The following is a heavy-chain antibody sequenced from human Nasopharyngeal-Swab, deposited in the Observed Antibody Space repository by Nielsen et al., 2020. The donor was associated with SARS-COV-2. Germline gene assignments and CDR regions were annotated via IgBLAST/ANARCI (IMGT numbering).Heavy chain of an antibody. Sequence: GESLKISCKGSGYRFSTYWINWVRQMPGKGLEWMGIIYPGDSDTRYSPSFQGQVSISVDKSITTAYLQWNSLKASATATYFCAIDYGSGTYGLDVWGQGTRVTVSS. J-gene: IGHJ6*02. D-gene: IGHD3-10*01. CDR2: IYPGDSDT. V-gene: IGHV5-51*01. CDR3: AIDYGSGTYGLDV. CDR1: GYRFSTYW.